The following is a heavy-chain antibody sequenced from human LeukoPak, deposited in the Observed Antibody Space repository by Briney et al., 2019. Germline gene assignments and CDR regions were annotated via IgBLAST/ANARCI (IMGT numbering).Heavy chain of an antibody. Sequence: SETLSLTCAVYGGSFSGYYWSWIRQPPGKGLEWIGEIYHSGSTNYNPSLKSRVTISVDTSKNQFSLKLSSVTAADTAVYYCARGRFVVVPAAMSGGYYYYYYMDVWGKGTTVTVSS. V-gene: IGHV4-34*01. CDR2: IYHSGST. CDR1: GGSFSGYY. CDR3: ARGRFVVVPAAMSGGYYYYYYMDV. J-gene: IGHJ6*03. D-gene: IGHD2-2*01.